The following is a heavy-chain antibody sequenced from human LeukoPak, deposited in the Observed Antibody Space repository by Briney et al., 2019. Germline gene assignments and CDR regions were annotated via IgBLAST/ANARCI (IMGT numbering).Heavy chain of an antibody. CDR1: GLAFSSYA. CDR2: ISVASNT. Sequence: GGSLRLSCAPSGLAFSSYAMSWGRQAPGKGLEWVSTISVASNTFYADSVKGRFTISRDNSRNTVYLQMTSLRADDTAVYYCADYGVSGVRNNFYWGQGTLVTVSS. J-gene: IGHJ4*02. D-gene: IGHD3-3*01. CDR3: ADYGVSGVRNNFY. V-gene: IGHV3-23*01.